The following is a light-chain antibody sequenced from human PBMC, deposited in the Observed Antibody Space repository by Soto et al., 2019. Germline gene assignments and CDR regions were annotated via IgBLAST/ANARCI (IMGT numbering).Light chain of an antibody. CDR2: AAS. CDR3: QKYCSAPHT. V-gene: IGKV1-27*01. Sequence: EIEMTQSPSSLSASVGDRATLTCRASQGISSYLAWYQQKPGKVPQLLIYAASNEQSGIPSRFSGSASGTDFTLTISSLEPEDVAAYYCQKYCSAPHTFGGGTKVEI. CDR1: QGISSY. J-gene: IGKJ4*01.